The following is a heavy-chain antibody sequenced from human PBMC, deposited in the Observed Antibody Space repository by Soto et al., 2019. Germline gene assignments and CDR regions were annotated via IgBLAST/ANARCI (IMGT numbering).Heavy chain of an antibody. D-gene: IGHD3-10*01. CDR2: IKMDASEK. CDR3: AIGSGYGSGACVHHCLDY. V-gene: IGHV3-7*01. Sequence: SCASSAQNPGSSRMRWVRKALAKGREWLATIKMDASEKKYVDSVKGRFTMSRDNAKNSLYLQMDSLRAEDTAVYYCAIGSGYGSGACVHHCLDYWGHGTLVTVYS. CDR1: AQNPGSSR. J-gene: IGHJ4*01.